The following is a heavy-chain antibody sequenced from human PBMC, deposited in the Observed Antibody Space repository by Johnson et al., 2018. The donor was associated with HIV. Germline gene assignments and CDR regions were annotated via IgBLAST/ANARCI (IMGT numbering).Heavy chain of an antibody. D-gene: IGHD6-13*01. CDR1: GFTFSNYA. J-gene: IGHJ3*02. Sequence: VQLVESGGGVVQPGRSLRLSCAASGFTFSNYAMHWVRQAPGKGLEWVSVIYSGGSTYYADSVKGRFTISRDNSKNTLYLQMNSLRAEDTAVYYGAREGGYSSSWYGGYGREDAFDIWGQGTMVTVSS. CDR3: AREGGYSSSWYGGYGREDAFDI. CDR2: IYSGGST. V-gene: IGHV3-66*01.